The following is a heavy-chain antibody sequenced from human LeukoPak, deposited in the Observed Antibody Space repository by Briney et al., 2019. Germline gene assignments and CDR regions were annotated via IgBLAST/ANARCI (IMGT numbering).Heavy chain of an antibody. Sequence: GGSLRLSCAASGFTLSCYAMTWGRQAPGKGLGWVSDIGVSGATTYYAYSVKGRFTISRDNSKNTLYLQMSSLSAEDTAVYFCASFHYYGSGAYYLSYWGQGTLVTVSS. D-gene: IGHD3-10*01. CDR2: IGVSGATT. CDR1: GFTLSCYA. J-gene: IGHJ4*02. CDR3: ASFHYYGSGAYYLSY. V-gene: IGHV3-23*01.